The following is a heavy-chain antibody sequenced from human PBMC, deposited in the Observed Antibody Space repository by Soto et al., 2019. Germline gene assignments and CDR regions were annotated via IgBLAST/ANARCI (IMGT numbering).Heavy chain of an antibody. V-gene: IGHV1-69*02. D-gene: IGHD3-10*01. J-gene: IGHJ6*02. CDR2: IIPILGIA. CDR1: GGTFSSYT. CDR3: ARRYGSGSYPYYYYGMDV. Sequence: QVQLVQSGAEVKKPGSSVKVSCKASGGTFSSYTISWVRQAPGQGLEWMGRIIPILGIANYAQKFQGRVTITADKSTSTAYMELSSLRSEDTAVYYCARRYGSGSYPYYYYGMDVWGQGTTVTVSS.